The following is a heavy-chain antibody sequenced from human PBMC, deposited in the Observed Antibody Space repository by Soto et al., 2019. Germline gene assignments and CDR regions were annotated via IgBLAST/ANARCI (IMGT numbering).Heavy chain of an antibody. Sequence: SVKVSCKASGYTFSRYGISWVRQAPGQGLEWMGWISGYNGDTNYAQKFQGRVTMTIDTSTTTAYMELRGLTSDDTAIYYCAKNGQPPYYYYGLDVWGQGTTVTVS. CDR1: GYTFSRYG. D-gene: IGHD2-8*01. V-gene: IGHV1-18*01. CDR2: ISGYNGDT. J-gene: IGHJ6*02. CDR3: AKNGQPPYYYYGLDV.